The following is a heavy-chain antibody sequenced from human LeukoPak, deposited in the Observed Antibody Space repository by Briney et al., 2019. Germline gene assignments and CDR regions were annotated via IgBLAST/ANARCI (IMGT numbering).Heavy chain of an antibody. CDR3: ARGSIAARPDGLFDY. CDR2: IYYSGST. Sequence: SETLSLTCTVPGGSISSYYWSWIRQPPGKGLEWIGYIYYSGSTNYNPSLKSRVTISVDTSKNQFSLKLSSVTAADTAVYYCARGSIAARPDGLFDYWGQGTLVTVSS. CDR1: GGSISSYY. D-gene: IGHD6-6*01. V-gene: IGHV4-59*01. J-gene: IGHJ4*02.